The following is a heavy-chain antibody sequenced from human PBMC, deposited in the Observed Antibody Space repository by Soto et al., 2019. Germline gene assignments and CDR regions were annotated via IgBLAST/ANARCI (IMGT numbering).Heavy chain of an antibody. CDR1: GFTFSGYS. V-gene: IGHV3-21*06. CDR2: ISSNGSYI. J-gene: IGHJ4*02. D-gene: IGHD2-8*01. CDR3: ARGRNRGMYFSSFDY. Sequence: EVQLVESGGDLVKPGGSLRLSCAASGFTFSGYSMNWVRQAPGKGLEWVSSISSNGSYIYYRDSVRGRFTISRDNAKNSLYLQMNSVRADDTAVYYCARGRNRGMYFSSFDYWGQGSLVTFSS.